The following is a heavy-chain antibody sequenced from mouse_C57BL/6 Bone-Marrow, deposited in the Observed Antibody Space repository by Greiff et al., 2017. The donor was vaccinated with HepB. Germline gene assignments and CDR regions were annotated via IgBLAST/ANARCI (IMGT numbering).Heavy chain of an antibody. D-gene: IGHD2-5*01. Sequence: VQLQQSGAELARPGASVKMSCKASGYTFTSYTMHWVKQRPGQGLEWIGYINPSSGYTKYNQKFKDKATLTADKSSSTAYMQLSSLTSEDSAVYYCARRSNVYWYFDDWGTGTPVTVSS. CDR1: GYTFTSYT. CDR2: INPSSGYT. J-gene: IGHJ1*03. V-gene: IGHV1-4*01. CDR3: ARRSNVYWYFDD.